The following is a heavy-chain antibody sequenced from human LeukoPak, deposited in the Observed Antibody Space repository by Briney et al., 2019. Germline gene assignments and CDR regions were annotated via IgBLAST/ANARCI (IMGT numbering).Heavy chain of an antibody. D-gene: IGHD1-20*01. J-gene: IGHJ4*02. Sequence: GGSLRLSCAASGFTFSSYAMSWVRQAPGKGLEWVSAISGSGGSTYYADSVKGRFTISRYNSKNTLYLQMNSLRAEDTAVYYCAKDVRQWITAGFDYWGQGTLVTVSS. V-gene: IGHV3-23*01. CDR3: AKDVRQWITAGFDY. CDR1: GFTFSSYA. CDR2: ISGSGGST.